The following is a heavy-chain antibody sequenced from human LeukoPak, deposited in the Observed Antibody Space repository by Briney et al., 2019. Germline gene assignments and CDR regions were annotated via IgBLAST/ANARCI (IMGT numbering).Heavy chain of an antibody. CDR2: INPNTGVT. Sequence: ASVKVSCKASGYTFTGYYMHWVRQAPGQGLEWMGWINPNTGVTNYAQKFQGRVTLTRDTSIITAYMELTRLRSDDTAMYYCARDRTTVTTGYYGLDVWGQGTTLTVSS. D-gene: IGHD4-17*01. CDR3: ARDRTTVTTGYYGLDV. J-gene: IGHJ6*02. V-gene: IGHV1-2*02. CDR1: GYTFTGYY.